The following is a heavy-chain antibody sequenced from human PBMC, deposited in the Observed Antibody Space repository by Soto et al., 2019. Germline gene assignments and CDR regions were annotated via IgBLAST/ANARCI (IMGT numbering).Heavy chain of an antibody. CDR3: AKDREAGRASRPNNWFNP. D-gene: IGHD3-10*01. Sequence: GGSLRLSCTASGFSFSNFAIHWIRQAPGKGLEWVAVISNDANNKYYADSVKGRFTISRDNYKSTVYLQMHSLRTEGAAVYYCAKDREAGRASRPNNWFNPWGQGTQVTVSS. CDR2: ISNDANNK. J-gene: IGHJ5*02. V-gene: IGHV3-30*18. CDR1: GFSFSNFA.